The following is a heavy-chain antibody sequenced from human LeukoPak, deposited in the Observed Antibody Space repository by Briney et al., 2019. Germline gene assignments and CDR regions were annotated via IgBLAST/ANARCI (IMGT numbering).Heavy chain of an antibody. J-gene: IGHJ6*02. V-gene: IGHV3-21*01. CDR1: GFTFNSYT. Sequence: PGGSLRLSCAASGFTFNSYTMNWVRRAPGKGLEWVSSISSSSGYIYYADSVKGRFTISRDNTKNSLYLQMSSLRVEDTAVYYCARSAIHYGMDVWGQGTTVTVSS. CDR2: ISSSSGYI. CDR3: ARSAIHYGMDV. D-gene: IGHD2-2*01.